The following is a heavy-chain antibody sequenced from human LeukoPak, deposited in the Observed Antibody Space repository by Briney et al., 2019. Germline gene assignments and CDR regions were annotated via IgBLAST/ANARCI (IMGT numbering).Heavy chain of an antibody. CDR2: MNPNSGNT. D-gene: IGHD3-3*01. V-gene: IGHV1-8*02. Sequence: GASVKVSCKASGYTFTSYGISWVRQATGQGLEWMGWMNPNSGNTGYAQKFQGRVTMTRNTSISTAYMELSSLRSEDTAVYYCARGEGYYSIRNNWFDPWGQGTLVTVSS. CDR3: ARGEGYYSIRNNWFDP. CDR1: GYTFTSYG. J-gene: IGHJ5*02.